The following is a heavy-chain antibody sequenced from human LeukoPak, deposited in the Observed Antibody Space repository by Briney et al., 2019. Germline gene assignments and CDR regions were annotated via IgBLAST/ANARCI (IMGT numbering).Heavy chain of an antibody. D-gene: IGHD3-22*01. J-gene: IGHJ4*02. CDR2: IYYSGTT. V-gene: IGHV4-39*01. Sequence: SETLSLTCTVSGGLISISTYYWDWIRQPPGKGLEWIGSIYYSGTTHYNPSLKSRVTISVDTSKNQFSLKLSSVTAADTAVYYCARHGDRSSFFDYWGQGTLVTVSS. CDR3: ARHGDRSSFFDY. CDR1: GGLISISTYY.